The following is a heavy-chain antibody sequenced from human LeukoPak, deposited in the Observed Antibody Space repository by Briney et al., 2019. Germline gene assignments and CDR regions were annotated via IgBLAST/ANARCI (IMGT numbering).Heavy chain of an antibody. CDR2: IYYSGST. Sequence: PSETLSLTCTVSGGSISSYYWSWIRQPPGKGLEWIGYIYYSGSTNYNPSLKSRVTISVDTSKNQLSLKLNSVTAADTAVYYCARVHYYGTSGYYYNFDYWGQGTLVTVSS. CDR3: ARVHYYGTSGYYYNFDY. CDR1: GGSISSYY. J-gene: IGHJ4*02. D-gene: IGHD3-22*01. V-gene: IGHV4-59*12.